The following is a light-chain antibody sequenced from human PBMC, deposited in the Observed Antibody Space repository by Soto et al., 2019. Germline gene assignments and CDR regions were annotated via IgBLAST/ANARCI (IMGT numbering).Light chain of an antibody. CDR3: QFYNSDSRT. Sequence: DIQMTQSRSTLSASVGDRFTITCRASQSISRLEWFQQKPGKAPKLLXFDVSRLQSGVPSRFRGSGSGTEFTLTLSSLQPDDFEPYYCQFYNSDSRTFGQGTKVDIK. J-gene: IGKJ1*01. CDR2: DVS. V-gene: IGKV1-5*01. CDR1: QSISR.